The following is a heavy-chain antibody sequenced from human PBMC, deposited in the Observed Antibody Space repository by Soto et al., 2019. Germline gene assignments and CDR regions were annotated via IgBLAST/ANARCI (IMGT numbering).Heavy chain of an antibody. V-gene: IGHV3-33*01. CDR3: ARAKYSSSSGLDY. J-gene: IGHJ4*02. Sequence: GGSLRLSCAASGFTFSSYGVHWVRQAPGKGLEWVAVIWYDGSNKYYADSVKGRFTIPRDNSKNTLYLQMNSLRAEDTAVYYCARAKYSSSSGLDYWGQGTLVTVSS. D-gene: IGHD6-6*01. CDR1: GFTFSSYG. CDR2: IWYDGSNK.